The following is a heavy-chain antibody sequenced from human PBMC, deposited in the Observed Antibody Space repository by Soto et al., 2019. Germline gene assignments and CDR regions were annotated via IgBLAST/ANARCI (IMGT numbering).Heavy chain of an antibody. CDR1: RFTFSSYA. J-gene: IGHJ3*01. CDR3: PSDGRFPPNHYCASDL. Sequence: HPGGSLRLSCAGSRFTFSSYAMHWVRQAPGKGQEWASVISPDGGDTFYAEFVKGRFTISRDNSKNTTYVQMNSLRPEDTASNYCPSDGRFPPNHYCASDLWGQGTMVTVS. V-gene: IGHV3-30*04. D-gene: IGHD1-26*01. CDR2: ISPDGGDT.